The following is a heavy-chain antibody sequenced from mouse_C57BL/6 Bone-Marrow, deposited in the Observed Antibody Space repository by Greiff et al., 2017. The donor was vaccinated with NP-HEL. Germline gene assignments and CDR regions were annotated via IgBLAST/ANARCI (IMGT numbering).Heavy chain of an antibody. J-gene: IGHJ3*01. D-gene: IGHD1-1*01. CDR2: ISSGSSTI. CDR1: GFTFSDYG. V-gene: IGHV5-17*01. CDR3: ARRDYYGSSSAWFAY. Sequence: DVHLVESGGGLVKPGGSLKLSCAASGFTFSDYGMHWVRQAPEKGLEWVAYISSGSSTIYYADKVKGRCTISRDNAKNTLFLQMTSLRSEDTAMYYCARRDYYGSSSAWFAYWGQGTLVTVSA.